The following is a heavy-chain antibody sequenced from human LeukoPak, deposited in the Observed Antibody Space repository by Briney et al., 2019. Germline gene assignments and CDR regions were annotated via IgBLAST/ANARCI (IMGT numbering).Heavy chain of an antibody. V-gene: IGHV1-69*13. CDR3: ARLYYDSSGYYRLDY. CDR2: IIPIFGTA. CDR1: GGTFISYA. D-gene: IGHD3-22*01. J-gene: IGHJ4*02. Sequence: SVKVSCKASGGTFISYAISWVRQAPGQGLEWMGGIIPIFGTANYAQKFQGRVTITADESTSTAYMELSSLRSEDTAVYYCARLYYDSSGYYRLDYWGQGTLVTVSS.